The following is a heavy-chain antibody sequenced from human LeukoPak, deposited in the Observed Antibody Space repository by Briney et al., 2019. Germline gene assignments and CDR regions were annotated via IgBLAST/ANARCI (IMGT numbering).Heavy chain of an antibody. V-gene: IGHV3-53*04. CDR1: GFTFSSYA. D-gene: IGHD4-17*01. CDR3: ARERYGDYPYYYYGMDV. CDR2: IYSGSST. J-gene: IGHJ6*02. Sequence: GSLRLSCAASGFTFSSYAMSWVRQAPGKGLEWVSVIYSGSSTYYADSVKGRFTISRHNSKNTLYLQMNRLRAEDTAVYYCARERYGDYPYYYYGMDVWGQGTTVTVSS.